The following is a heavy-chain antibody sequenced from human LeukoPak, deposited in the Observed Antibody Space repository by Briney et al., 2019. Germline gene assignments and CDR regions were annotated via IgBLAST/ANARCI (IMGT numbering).Heavy chain of an antibody. CDR2: IRYDGSYK. V-gene: IGHV3-30*02. CDR3: AKKATSVDYFDY. CDR1: GFTFRSYG. J-gene: IGHJ4*02. D-gene: IGHD1-26*01. Sequence: GGSLRLSCAASGFTFRSYGMHWVRQAPGKGLEWVAFIRYDGSYKYYADSVKGRFTISRDNSKNTLYLQMNSLRAEDTAVYYCAKKATSVDYFDYWGQGTLVTVSS.